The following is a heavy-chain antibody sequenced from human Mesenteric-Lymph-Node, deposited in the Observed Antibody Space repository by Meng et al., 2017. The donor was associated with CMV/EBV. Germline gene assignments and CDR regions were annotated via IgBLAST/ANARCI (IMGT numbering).Heavy chain of an antibody. CDR2: IIPILDIA. CDR1: GTTFNSYT. V-gene: IGHV1-69*02. CDR3: VIVMPNTDFDH. Sequence: SWKAAGTTFNSYTISWVRQAPGQGLEWMGRIIPILDIASYAHRFQDRVTFTVDKATTTAYMELSSLRSEDTAMYYCVIVMPNTDFDHWGQGTLVTVSS. D-gene: IGHD2-21*01. J-gene: IGHJ4*02.